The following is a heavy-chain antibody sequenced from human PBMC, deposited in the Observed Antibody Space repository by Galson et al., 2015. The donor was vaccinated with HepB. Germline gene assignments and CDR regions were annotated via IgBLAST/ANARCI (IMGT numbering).Heavy chain of an antibody. D-gene: IGHD1-7*01. CDR2: IDWDDDK. J-gene: IGHJ6*02. CDR1: GFSLSTSGVC. CDR3: ARTTTRYYYGMDV. Sequence: PALVKPTQTLTLTCTFSGFSLSTSGVCVSWIRQPPGKALEWLARIDWDDDKYYSTSLKTRLTISKDTSKNQVVLTMTNMDPVDTATYYGARTTTRYYYGMDVWGQGTTVTVSS. V-gene: IGHV2-70*11.